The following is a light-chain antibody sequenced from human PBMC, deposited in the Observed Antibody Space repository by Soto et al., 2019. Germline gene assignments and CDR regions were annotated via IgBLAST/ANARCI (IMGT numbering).Light chain of an antibody. J-gene: IGLJ1*01. CDR2: DVS. CDR1: SSDVGGYNY. Sequence: QSMRSQPASVTGSPGQSITISCTRTSSDVGGYNYVSWYQQHPGKAPKLMIYDVSNRPSGVSNRFSGSKSGNTASLTISGLQAEDEADYYCSSYTSSSTPPYVFGTGTKVTVL. V-gene: IGLV2-14*01. CDR3: SSYTSSSTPPYV.